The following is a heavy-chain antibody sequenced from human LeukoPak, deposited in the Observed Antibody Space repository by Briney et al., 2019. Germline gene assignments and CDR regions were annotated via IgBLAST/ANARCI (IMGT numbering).Heavy chain of an antibody. CDR1: GYTFTSYD. CDR3: ARDLWDYSSGSTYFDY. Sequence: GASVKVSCKASGYTFTSYDINWVRQATGQGLEWMGRIIPILGIANYAQKFQGRVTITADKSTSTAYMELSSLRSEDTAVYYCARDLWDYSSGSTYFDYWGQGTLVTVSS. J-gene: IGHJ4*02. CDR2: IIPILGIA. D-gene: IGHD6-19*01. V-gene: IGHV1-69*04.